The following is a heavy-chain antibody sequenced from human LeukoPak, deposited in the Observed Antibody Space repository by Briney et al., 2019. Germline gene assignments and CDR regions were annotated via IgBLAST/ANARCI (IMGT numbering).Heavy chain of an antibody. V-gene: IGHV1-69*15. CDR1: GGSLNSYS. D-gene: IGHD3-16*01. CDR2: IIPVFNTA. CDR3: AKQGGARQGYYMDV. Sequence: SMKLSCSASGGSLNSYSISWVRHPPGPGVGWVGRIIPVFNTAKYAQKFQGRVTITADVPPDTAYLELSSLTSEDTAMYFCAKQGGARQGYYMDVWGNGTTVTVSS. J-gene: IGHJ6*03.